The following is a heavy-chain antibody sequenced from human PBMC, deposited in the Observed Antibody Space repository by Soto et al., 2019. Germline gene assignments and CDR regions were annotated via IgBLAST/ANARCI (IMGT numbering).Heavy chain of an antibody. D-gene: IGHD6-13*01. Sequence: QVQLQESGPGLVKPSQTLSLTCTVSGGSISRGDYYWSWIRQPPGKGLEWIGYIYYSGSTYYNPSLKSRVTISVDTSKNQFSLKLSSVTAADTAVYYCARGRGIAAALFDYWGQGTLVTVSS. CDR2: IYYSGST. V-gene: IGHV4-30-4*01. CDR3: ARGRGIAAALFDY. CDR1: GGSISRGDYY. J-gene: IGHJ4*02.